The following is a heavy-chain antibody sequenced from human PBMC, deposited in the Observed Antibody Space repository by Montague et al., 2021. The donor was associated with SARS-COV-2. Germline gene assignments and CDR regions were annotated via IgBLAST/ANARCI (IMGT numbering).Heavy chain of an antibody. Sequence: TLSLTCTVSGGSISSGSYYWSWIRQPAGKGLEWIGRIYTSGSTNYNLSLKSRVTISVDTSKNQFSLKLSSVTAADTAVYYCANENWESIATNWFDPWGQGTLVTVSS. D-gene: IGHD6-6*01. V-gene: IGHV4-61*02. CDR2: IYTSGST. CDR3: ANENWESIATNWFDP. J-gene: IGHJ5*02. CDR1: GGSISSGSYY.